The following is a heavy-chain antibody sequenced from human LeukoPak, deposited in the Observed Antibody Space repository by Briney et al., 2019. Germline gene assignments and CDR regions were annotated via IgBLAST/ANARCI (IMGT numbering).Heavy chain of an antibody. CDR1: GGTLTSYA. CDR3: ARGRPDAFDI. Sequence: SVNPSCKVSGGTLTSYAISWVRQAPGQGLEWMGWINPNSGGTNYTQNFQGRVTMPKDTSISTAYMELSRLRSDDTAVYYCARGRPDAFDIWGQGTMVTVSS. J-gene: IGHJ3*02. CDR2: INPNSGGT. V-gene: IGHV1-2*02.